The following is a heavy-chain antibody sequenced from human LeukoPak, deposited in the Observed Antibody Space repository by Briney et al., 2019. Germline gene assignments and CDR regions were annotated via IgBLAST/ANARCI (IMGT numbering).Heavy chain of an antibody. CDR3: ARDPGYSYGGPHDYMDV. J-gene: IGHJ6*03. Sequence: SETLSLTCTVSGGSISSYYWSWIRQPAGKGLEWIGRIYTSGSTNYNPSLTRRVTRSVDTSKNQFYLKLSSVTAADTAVYYCARDPGYSYGGPHDYMDVWGKGTTVTVSS. CDR2: IYTSGST. CDR1: GGSISSYY. D-gene: IGHD5-18*01. V-gene: IGHV4-4*07.